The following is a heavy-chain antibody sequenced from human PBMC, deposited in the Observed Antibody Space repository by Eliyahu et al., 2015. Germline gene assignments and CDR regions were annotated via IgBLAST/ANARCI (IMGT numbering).Heavy chain of an antibody. V-gene: IGHV5-51*01. CDR1: GFTFTDYW. Sequence: EVQLVQSGAELKKPGESLKISCKGSGFTFTDYWXGWGGXMPGKGLEWMGVIYASNSDIKYSPSVQGQVAISVDKSISTAYLQWSSLKASDTAMYYCARAGPRFVGSGGEFEYWGQGTLVTVSS. CDR3: ARAGPRFVGSGGEFEY. J-gene: IGHJ4*02. D-gene: IGHD3-16*01. CDR2: IYASNSDI.